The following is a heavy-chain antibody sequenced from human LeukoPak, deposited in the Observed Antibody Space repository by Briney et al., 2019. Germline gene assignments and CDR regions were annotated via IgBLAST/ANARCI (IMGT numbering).Heavy chain of an antibody. D-gene: IGHD5-12*01. CDR3: ARNEVGYSGYAPYDY. CDR1: GFSLSTSGMC. V-gene: IGHV2-70*11. J-gene: IGHJ4*02. Sequence: ESGPTLVNPTQTLTLTCTFSGFSLSTSGMCVSWIRQPPGKALEWLARIDWDDDKYYSTSLKTRLTISKDTSKNQVVLTMTNMDPVDTATYYCARNEVGYSGYAPYDYWGQGILVTVSS. CDR2: IDWDDDK.